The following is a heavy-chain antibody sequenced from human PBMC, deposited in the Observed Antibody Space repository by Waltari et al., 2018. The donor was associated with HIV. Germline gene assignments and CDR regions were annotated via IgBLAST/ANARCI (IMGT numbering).Heavy chain of an antibody. J-gene: IGHJ4*02. CDR3: ARRPLYRFGELPPYYFDY. V-gene: IGHV5-51*01. CDR1: GYSFTSYW. D-gene: IGHD3-10*01. CDR2: IYPGDSHT. Sequence: EVQLVQSGAEVKKPGESLKISCKGSGYSFTSYWIGWVRQMPGKGLEWMGFIYPGDSHTRYSPAFQGQVTISADKSISTAYLQWSSLKASDTAMYYCARRPLYRFGELPPYYFDYWGQGTLVTVSS.